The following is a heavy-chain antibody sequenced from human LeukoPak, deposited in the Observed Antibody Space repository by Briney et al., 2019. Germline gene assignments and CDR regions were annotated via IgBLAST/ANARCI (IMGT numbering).Heavy chain of an antibody. CDR2: INPSGGST. J-gene: IGHJ4*02. V-gene: IGHV1-46*01. CDR3: ARGGDTYYYDSSGYFIY. Sequence: ASVKVSCKASGHTFTSYYMHWVRQAPGQGLEWMGIINPSGGSTSYAQKFQGRVTMTRDTSTSTVYMELSSLRSEDTAVYYCARGGDTYYYDSSGYFIYWGQGTLVTVSS. D-gene: IGHD3-22*01. CDR1: GHTFTSYY.